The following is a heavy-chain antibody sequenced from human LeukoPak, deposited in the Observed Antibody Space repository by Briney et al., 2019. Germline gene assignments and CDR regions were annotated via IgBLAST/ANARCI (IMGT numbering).Heavy chain of an antibody. CDR1: GASFSDYY. J-gene: IGHJ3*02. D-gene: IGHD1-7*01. CDR3: ARVGWTYGNAFDI. Sequence: SETLSLTCAVYGASFSDYYWSWIRQPPGKGLEWIGEITHSGTTNYNPSLKSRINMSVDTSKNQFSLNLTYVTAADTAVYYCARVGWTYGNAFDIWGQGTMVTVSS. CDR2: ITHSGTT. V-gene: IGHV4-34*01.